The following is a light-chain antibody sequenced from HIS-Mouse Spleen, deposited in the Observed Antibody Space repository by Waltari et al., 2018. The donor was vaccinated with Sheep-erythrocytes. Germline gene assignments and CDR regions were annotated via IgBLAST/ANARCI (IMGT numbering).Light chain of an antibody. Sequence: EIVMTHPPATLSVSPGERATLSCRASQSVSSNLAWYQQKPGQPPRLLIYGASTRATGIPATFSGSGSGTEFTLTISSMQSEDVAVYYCQQYNNWPPPYTFGQGTKLEIK. CDR1: QSVSSN. V-gene: IGKV3-15*01. CDR3: QQYNNWPPPYT. CDR2: GAS. J-gene: IGKJ2*01.